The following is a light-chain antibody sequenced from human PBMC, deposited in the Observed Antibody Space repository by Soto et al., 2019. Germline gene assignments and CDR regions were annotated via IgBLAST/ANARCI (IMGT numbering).Light chain of an antibody. CDR1: QSVSSSY. Sequence: EIVLTQSPGTLSLSLGERATLSCRASQSVSSSYLVWYQQKRGQAPRLLIYDTSTRATGVPDRFSGSGSGTDFTLTISRLEPEDFAVYYCQQYGTSPEWTFGQGTKVEIK. J-gene: IGKJ1*01. CDR2: DTS. V-gene: IGKV3-20*01. CDR3: QQYGTSPEWT.